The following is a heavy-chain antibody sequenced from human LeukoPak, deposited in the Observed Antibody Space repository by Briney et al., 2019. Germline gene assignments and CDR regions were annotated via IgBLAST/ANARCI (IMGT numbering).Heavy chain of an antibody. CDR2: INHSGST. CDR1: GGSFSGYY. D-gene: IGHD5-18*01. J-gene: IGHJ5*02. Sequence: PSETLSLTCAVYGGSFSGYYWSWIRQPPGKGLEWIGEINHSGSTNYNPSLKSRVTISVDTSKNQFSLKLSSVTAADTAVFYCARPSYRRYGYWFDPWGQGTLVTVSS. CDR3: ARPSYRRYGYWFDP. V-gene: IGHV4-34*01.